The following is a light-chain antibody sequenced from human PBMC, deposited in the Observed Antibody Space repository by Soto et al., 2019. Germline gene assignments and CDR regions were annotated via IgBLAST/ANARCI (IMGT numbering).Light chain of an antibody. CDR1: KIGSKS. Sequence: SYELTQPPSVSAAPGQTATITCGGNKIGSKSVHWYQQKPGQAPVLVVYDDSDRPSGIPERFSGSNSGNTATLTVSGVEAGDEADYYCQVWDSSSDHYVFGSGTKVTVL. V-gene: IGLV3-21*02. CDR2: DDS. J-gene: IGLJ1*01. CDR3: QVWDSSSDHYV.